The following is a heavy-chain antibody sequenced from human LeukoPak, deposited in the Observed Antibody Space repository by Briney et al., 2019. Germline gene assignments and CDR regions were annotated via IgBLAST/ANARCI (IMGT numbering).Heavy chain of an antibody. CDR1: GYSFTSYC. Sequence: PGESLKIPCKGSGYSFTSYCIGWVRQMPGKGLEWMGIIYPGDSDTSYSPSFQGHVTTSADTPISTAYLQWSSLKASDTPMYYCASLSPYGSGNGMDVWGQGTTVTVSS. V-gene: IGHV5-51*01. CDR2: IYPGDSDT. J-gene: IGHJ6*02. D-gene: IGHD3-10*01. CDR3: ASLSPYGSGNGMDV.